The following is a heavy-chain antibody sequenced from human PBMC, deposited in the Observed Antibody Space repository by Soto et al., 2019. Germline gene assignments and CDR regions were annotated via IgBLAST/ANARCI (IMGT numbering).Heavy chain of an antibody. V-gene: IGHV4-31*03. D-gene: IGHD6-13*01. CDR1: GGSIRSGGYF. J-gene: IGHJ4*02. CDR2: IYYRGGT. Sequence: VQLQESGPGLVKPSQTLSLTCTVSGGSIRSGGYFWSWVRQQPGKGLEWIGHIYYRGGTSYNPSLESRVAMSVDTSKNEFNLKVNSVTDAATAIYCCAIFAKEANQKLESWYAFDFWGRGTLVTVSS. CDR3: AIFAKEANQKLESWYAFDF.